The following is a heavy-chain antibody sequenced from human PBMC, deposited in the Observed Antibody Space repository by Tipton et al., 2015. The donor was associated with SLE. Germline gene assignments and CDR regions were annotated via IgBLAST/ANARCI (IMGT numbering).Heavy chain of an antibody. J-gene: IGHJ3*01. CDR3: ARAFTTFNDDVDAFDF. CDR2: IYSTGST. Sequence: TLSLTCTISGGSISAYYWNWFRQPAGKGLAWIGRIYSTGSTNYNPSLKSRITMSIDTFKNQFSLNLRSVTAADTAVYYCARAFTTFNDDVDAFDFWGRGTMVTVSS. D-gene: IGHD2/OR15-2a*01. CDR1: GGSISAYY. V-gene: IGHV4-4*07.